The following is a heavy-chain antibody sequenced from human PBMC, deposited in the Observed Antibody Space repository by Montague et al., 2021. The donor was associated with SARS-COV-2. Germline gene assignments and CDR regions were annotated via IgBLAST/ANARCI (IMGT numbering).Heavy chain of an antibody. J-gene: IGHJ6*02. CDR2: INHSGST. D-gene: IGHD4-17*01. CDR3: ARGTTVTTLFYYYYGMDV. Sequence: SETLSLTCAVYGGTFSGYYWSWIRQPPGKGLEWIGEINHSGSTNYNPSRKSRVTISVDTSKNQFSLKLSSVTAADTAVYYCARGTTVTTLFYYYYGMDVWGQGTTVIVSS. CDR1: GGTFSGYY. V-gene: IGHV4-34*01.